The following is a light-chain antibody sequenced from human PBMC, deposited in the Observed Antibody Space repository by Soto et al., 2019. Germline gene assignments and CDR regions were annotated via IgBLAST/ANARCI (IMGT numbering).Light chain of an antibody. CDR1: GSNIGSNT. V-gene: IGLV1-44*01. J-gene: IGLJ1*01. Sequence: QSVLTQPPSASGTAGERVSISCSGSGSNIGSNTVNWYQQLPGTAPKLLMYNNNQRPSGVPDRFSGSKSGTSASLAISGLQSEDEADYYCAAWDDSLSGYVFRTGTKVTVL. CDR2: NNN. CDR3: AAWDDSLSGYV.